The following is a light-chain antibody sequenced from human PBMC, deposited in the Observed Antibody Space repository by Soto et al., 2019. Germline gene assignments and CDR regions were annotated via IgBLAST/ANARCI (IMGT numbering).Light chain of an antibody. Sequence: EIVLTQSPATLSLSPGERATLSCRASQSVSSYLAWYQQQPGQAPRLLIYDASNRATGIPARFSGSGSGTDFTLTINSLAPEDFGVYYCQQRSNWPPGLTFGGGTKVEIK. CDR1: QSVSSY. CDR2: DAS. V-gene: IGKV3-11*01. CDR3: QQRSNWPPGLT. J-gene: IGKJ4*01.